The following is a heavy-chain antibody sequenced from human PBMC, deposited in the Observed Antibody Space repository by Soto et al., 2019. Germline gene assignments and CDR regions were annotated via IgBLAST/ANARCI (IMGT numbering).Heavy chain of an antibody. V-gene: IGHV4-31*03. CDR2: IYYSGST. CDR1: GGSISSGGYY. CDR3: ARGLSVTLFDY. Sequence: QVQLQESGPGLVKPSQTLSLTCTVSGGSISSGGYYWTWIRQYPGKGLEWIGYIYYSGSTFYNPSIKSRVSISVDTSKNQLSLNLSSVTAADTAVYYCARGLSVTLFDYWGQGTLVTVSS. D-gene: IGHD4-17*01. J-gene: IGHJ4*02.